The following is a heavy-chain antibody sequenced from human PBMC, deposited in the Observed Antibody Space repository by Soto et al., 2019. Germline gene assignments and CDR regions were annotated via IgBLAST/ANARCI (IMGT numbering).Heavy chain of an antibody. CDR1: GFTFDDYA. CDR3: AKGAGYGPNAYFYY. V-gene: IGHV3-9*01. D-gene: IGHD5-12*01. Sequence: SLRLSCAASGFTFDDYAMHWVRQAPGKGLEWVSGISWNSGSIGYADSVKGRFTISSDNAKNSLYLQMNSLRAEDTALYYCAKGAGYGPNAYFYYWGQGTLVTLSS. J-gene: IGHJ4*02. CDR2: ISWNSGSI.